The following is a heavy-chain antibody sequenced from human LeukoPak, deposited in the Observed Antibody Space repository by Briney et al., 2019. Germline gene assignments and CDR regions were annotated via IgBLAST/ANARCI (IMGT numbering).Heavy chain of an antibody. CDR2: ITVSGTTT. J-gene: IGHJ4*02. CDR3: AKEKTASGWYSPLDY. CDR1: GFTFSSYA. D-gene: IGHD6-19*01. Sequence: PGGSLRLSCAACGFTFSSYAMTWVRQAPGKGLEWVSTITVSGTTTYYADSVKGRFTISRDNSKNTLYLHVNSLRAEDTAVYYCAKEKTASGWYSPLDYWGQGTLFTVPS. V-gene: IGHV3-23*01.